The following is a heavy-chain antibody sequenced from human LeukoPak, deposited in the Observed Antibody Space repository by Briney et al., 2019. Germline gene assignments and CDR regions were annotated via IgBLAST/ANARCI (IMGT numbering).Heavy chain of an antibody. V-gene: IGHV3-21*01. CDR2: ISSSSTHI. CDR1: GFTPSGSS. Sequence: GGSLRLSCPESGFTPSGSSVNRVRQAPGKGPEWVSYISSSSTHIYYADSVKGRFTISRDNARNSLYLQMNSLRAEDTAIYYCAMFTPNNSYFDYWGQGTLVTVSS. J-gene: IGHJ4*02. CDR3: AMFTPNNSYFDY. D-gene: IGHD3-16*01.